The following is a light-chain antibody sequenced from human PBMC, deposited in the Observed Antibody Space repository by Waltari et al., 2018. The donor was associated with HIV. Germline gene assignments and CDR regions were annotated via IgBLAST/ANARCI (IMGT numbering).Light chain of an antibody. CDR2: AVS. V-gene: IGLV2-14*03. J-gene: IGLJ1*01. Sequence: QSALTQPASVSGSPGQSITISCTGTSRDVGGSNSVSWYQLHPGKAPKLMIYAVSNRPSGVSNRFSGSKSDNTASLTISGLQAEDEADYYCSSYTSTSTVYVFGTGTEVTVL. CDR1: SRDVGGSNS. CDR3: SSYTSTSTVYV.